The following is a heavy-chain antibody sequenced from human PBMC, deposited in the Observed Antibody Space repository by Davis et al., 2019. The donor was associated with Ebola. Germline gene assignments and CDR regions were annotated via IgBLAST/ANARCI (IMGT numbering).Heavy chain of an antibody. D-gene: IGHD2-15*01. V-gene: IGHV3-30*02. Sequence: GESLKISCAASGFTFSSYGMHWVRQAPGKGLEWVAVIWYDGSNKYYADSVKGRFTISRDNSKNTLYLQMNSLRAEDTAVYYCAKVIGSVGYWGQGTLVTVSS. CDR2: IWYDGSNK. CDR1: GFTFSSYG. J-gene: IGHJ4*02. CDR3: AKVIGSVGY.